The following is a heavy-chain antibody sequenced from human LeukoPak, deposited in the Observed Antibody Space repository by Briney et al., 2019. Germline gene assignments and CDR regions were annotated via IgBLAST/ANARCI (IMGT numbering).Heavy chain of an antibody. CDR3: ARAHFSAYYGSE. Sequence: ASVKVSCKASGGTFSSYAISWVRQAPGQGLEWVGGILPIIGSTKNAQQLQDRVTITADESTNTVYMELTSLRSEDTAIYFCARAHFSAYYGSEWGQGTLVTVSS. J-gene: IGHJ4*02. V-gene: IGHV1-69*13. CDR2: ILPIIGST. CDR1: GGTFSSYA. D-gene: IGHD3-10*01.